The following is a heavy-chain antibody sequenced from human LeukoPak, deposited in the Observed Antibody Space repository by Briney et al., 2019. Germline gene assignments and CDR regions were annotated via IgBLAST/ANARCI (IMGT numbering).Heavy chain of an antibody. CDR3: AKDHYDILTGYTYYFDY. V-gene: IGHV3-53*01. D-gene: IGHD3-9*01. CDR2: IYSGGST. CDR1: GFTVSSNY. Sequence: GGSLRLSCAASGFTVSSNYMNWVRQAPGKGLEWVSVIYSGGSTYYADSLKGRFTISRDNSKNTLYLQMNSLRAEDTAVYYCAKDHYDILTGYTYYFDYWGQGTLVTVSS. J-gene: IGHJ4*02.